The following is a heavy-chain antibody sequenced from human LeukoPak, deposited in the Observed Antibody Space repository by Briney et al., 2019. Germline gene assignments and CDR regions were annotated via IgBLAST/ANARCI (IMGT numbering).Heavy chain of an antibody. D-gene: IGHD3-16*02. CDR1: GGSFSGYY. CDR3: ARRGSFGGVIVIPFDY. Sequence: PSETLSLTCAVYGGSFSGYYWSWIRQPPGKGLEWIGEINRSGSTNFDPSLKSRVTISVDTSKNQFSLKLSSVTAADTAVYYCARRGSFGGVIVIPFDYWGQGTPVTVSS. V-gene: IGHV4-34*01. J-gene: IGHJ4*02. CDR2: INRSGST.